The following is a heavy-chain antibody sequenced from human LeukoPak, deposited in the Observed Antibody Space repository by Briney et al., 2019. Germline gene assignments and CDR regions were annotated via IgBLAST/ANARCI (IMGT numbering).Heavy chain of an antibody. Sequence: SETLSLTCTVSGGSISSYYWSWIRQPPGKGLEWIGYIYYSGSTNYNPSLKSRVTISVDTSKNQFSLKLSSVTAADTAVYYCARDRSSGWYYFDYWGQGTLVTVSS. V-gene: IGHV4-59*12. CDR3: ARDRSSGWYYFDY. D-gene: IGHD6-19*01. CDR2: IYYSGST. CDR1: GGSISSYY. J-gene: IGHJ4*02.